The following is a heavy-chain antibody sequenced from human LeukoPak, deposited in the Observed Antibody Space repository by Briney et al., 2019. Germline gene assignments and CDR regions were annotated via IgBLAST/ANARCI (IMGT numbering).Heavy chain of an antibody. D-gene: IGHD1-7*01. CDR3: AKDGKTRNWNYFQAKPVY. Sequence: GRSLRLSCAASGFSFSGYAIHWARQAPGKGLEWVASISYNGRNKYYADSVKGRFTIDRDNSKNIVYLQMNSLRAEDTAIYYCAKDGKTRNWNYFQAKPVYWGQGTLVTVSS. J-gene: IGHJ4*02. CDR1: GFSFSGYA. V-gene: IGHV3-30*04. CDR2: ISYNGRNK.